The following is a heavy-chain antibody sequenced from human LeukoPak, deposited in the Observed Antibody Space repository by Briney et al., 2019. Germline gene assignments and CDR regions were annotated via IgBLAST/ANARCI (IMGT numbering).Heavy chain of an antibody. CDR1: GFTFSSYA. CDR3: ARALDYDYVWGSYRPNYFDY. V-gene: IGHV3-23*01. Sequence: PGGSLRLSCAASGFTFSSYAMSWVRQAPGKVLEWVSAISGSGGSTYYADSVKGRFTISRDNSKNTLYLQMNSLRAEDTAVYYCARALDYDYVWGSYRPNYFDYWGQGTLVTVSS. D-gene: IGHD3-16*02. CDR2: ISGSGGST. J-gene: IGHJ4*02.